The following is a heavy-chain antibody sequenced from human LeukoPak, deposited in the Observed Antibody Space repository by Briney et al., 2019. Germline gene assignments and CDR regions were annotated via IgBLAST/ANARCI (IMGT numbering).Heavy chain of an antibody. D-gene: IGHD3-9*01. CDR1: GFTFSYYA. CDR2: ISYDGSNK. J-gene: IGHJ5*02. V-gene: IGHV3-30*04. Sequence: GSLRLSCAASGFTFSYYAMHWVRQAPGKGLEGVAVISYDGSNKYYADSVKGRFTISRDNSKNALYLQMNSLRAEDTAVYYCARGGYYDNNWFDPWGQGTLVTVSS. CDR3: ARGGYYDNNWFDP.